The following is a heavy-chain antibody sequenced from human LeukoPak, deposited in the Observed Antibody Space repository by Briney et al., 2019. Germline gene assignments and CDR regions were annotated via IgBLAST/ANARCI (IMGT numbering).Heavy chain of an antibody. CDR1: GFTFSSYG. Sequence: PGGSLRLSCAASGFTFSSYGMHWVRQAPGKGLEWVAFIRYDGSNKYYADSVKGRFTISRDNSKNTLYLQMNSLRAEDTAVYYCAKDFSIVGATPLDYWGQGTLVTVSS. CDR2: IRYDGSNK. CDR3: AKDFSIVGATPLDY. J-gene: IGHJ4*02. D-gene: IGHD1-26*01. V-gene: IGHV3-30*02.